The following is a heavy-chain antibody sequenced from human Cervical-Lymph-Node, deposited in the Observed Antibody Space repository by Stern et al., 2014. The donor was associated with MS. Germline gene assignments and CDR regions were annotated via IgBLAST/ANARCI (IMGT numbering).Heavy chain of an antibody. D-gene: IGHD3-22*01. V-gene: IGHV3-48*02. CDR1: GFTFSSYS. Sequence: EVQLVESGGGLVQPGGSLRLSCAASGFTFSSYSMNWVRQAPGKGLEWVSYISSSSSTIYYADSVKGRFTISRDNAKNSLYLQMNSLRDEDTAVYYCARAKYYDSSGYPTPRYWGQGTLVTVSS. CDR2: ISSSSSTI. J-gene: IGHJ4*02. CDR3: ARAKYYDSSGYPTPRY.